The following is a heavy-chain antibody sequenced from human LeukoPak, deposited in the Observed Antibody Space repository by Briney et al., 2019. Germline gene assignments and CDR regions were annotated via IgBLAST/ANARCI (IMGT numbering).Heavy chain of an antibody. CDR2: IIPIFGTA. D-gene: IGHD3-22*01. Sequence: GSSVKVSCKASRGTFSSYAISWVRQAPGQGLEWMGGIIPIFGTANYAQKFQGRVTITADESTSTAYMELSSLRSEDTAVYYCARAPSYYYDSSGYFFLYLDYWGQGTLVTVSS. J-gene: IGHJ4*02. CDR1: RGTFSSYA. CDR3: ARAPSYYYDSSGYFFLYLDY. V-gene: IGHV1-69*01.